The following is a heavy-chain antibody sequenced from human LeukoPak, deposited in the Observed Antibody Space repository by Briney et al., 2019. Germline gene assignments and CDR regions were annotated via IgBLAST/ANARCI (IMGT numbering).Heavy chain of an antibody. CDR2: IKQDGSEK. CDR3: ARGLNSGYVRL. V-gene: IGHV3-7*01. Sequence: GGSLRLSCAASGFTFSSYWMSWVRQAPGKGLEWVANIKQDGSEKYYVDSVKGRFTISRDNAKNSLYLQMNSLRAADTAVYYCARGLNSGYVRLWGQGTLVTVSS. D-gene: IGHD5-12*01. CDR1: GFTFSSYW. J-gene: IGHJ4*02.